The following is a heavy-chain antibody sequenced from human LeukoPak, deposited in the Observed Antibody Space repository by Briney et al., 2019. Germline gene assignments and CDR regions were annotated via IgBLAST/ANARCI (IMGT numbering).Heavy chain of an antibody. Sequence: GGSLRLSCAASGFTFSSYSMNWVRQAPGKGLEGVSYISSSSSTIYYADSVKGRFTISRDNAKNSLYLQMNSLRAEDTAVYYCASSLRFSIYYYYMDVWGKGTTVTVSS. CDR1: GFTFSSYS. CDR2: ISSSSSTI. D-gene: IGHD3-3*01. CDR3: ASSLRFSIYYYYMDV. J-gene: IGHJ6*03. V-gene: IGHV3-48*04.